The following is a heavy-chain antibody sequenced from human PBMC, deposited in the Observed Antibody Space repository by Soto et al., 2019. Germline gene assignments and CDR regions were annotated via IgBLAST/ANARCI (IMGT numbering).Heavy chain of an antibody. V-gene: IGHV4-39*01. Sequence: PSETLSLTCTVSGGSVSSTNYYWGWIRQPPGKGLEWIGNIYYSGSTYYSPSLKSRVTTFVDTSNNQFSLKLSSVTAADTAVYYCARHTISMVVVPDRDSGMDVWGQGTTVTVSS. CDR2: IYYSGST. CDR1: GGSVSSTNYY. CDR3: ARHTISMVVVPDRDSGMDV. D-gene: IGHD2-2*01. J-gene: IGHJ6*02.